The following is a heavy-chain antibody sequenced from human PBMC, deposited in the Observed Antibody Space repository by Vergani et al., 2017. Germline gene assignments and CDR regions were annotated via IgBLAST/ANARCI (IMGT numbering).Heavy chain of an antibody. V-gene: IGHV3-9*01. J-gene: IGHJ6*02. CDR2: ISWNSGSI. CDR3: ARSGLSENPNYYYYGMDV. CDR1: GFTFDDYA. Sequence: EVQLVESGGGLVQPGRSLRLSCAASGFTFDDYAMHWVRQAPGKGLEWVSGISWNSGSIGYADSVKGRFTISRDNAKNSLYLQMNSLRAEDTALYYCARSGLSENPNYYYYGMDVWGQGTTVTVSS.